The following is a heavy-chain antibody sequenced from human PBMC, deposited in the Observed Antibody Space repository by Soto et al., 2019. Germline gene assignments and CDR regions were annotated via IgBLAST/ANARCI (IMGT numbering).Heavy chain of an antibody. CDR2: ISASGGGA. D-gene: IGHD3-9*01. V-gene: IGHV3-23*01. CDR3: AKASTYDILTGPDAFDI. Sequence: GGSLRLSCAASGFTFSSYAMSWVRQAPGKGLEWVSDISASGGGAYYADSVKGRFTISRDNSKNTLYLQMNSLRAEDTDVYYCAKASTYDILTGPDAFDIWGQGTMVTVSS. CDR1: GFTFSSYA. J-gene: IGHJ3*02.